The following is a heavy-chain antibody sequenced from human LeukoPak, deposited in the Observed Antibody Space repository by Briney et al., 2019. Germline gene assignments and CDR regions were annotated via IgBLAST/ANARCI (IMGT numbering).Heavy chain of an antibody. D-gene: IGHD3-9*01. CDR1: GFTFSTYW. CDR3: ARARYSLDY. V-gene: IGHV3-74*01. J-gene: IGHJ4*02. CDR2: INSDGSTT. Sequence: GGSLRLSCAASGFTFSTYWMHWARQAPGKGLVWVSRINSDGSTTNYADSVKGRFTISRDNAKNTLYLQMNSLRAEDTAVYYCARARYSLDYWGQGTLVTVSS.